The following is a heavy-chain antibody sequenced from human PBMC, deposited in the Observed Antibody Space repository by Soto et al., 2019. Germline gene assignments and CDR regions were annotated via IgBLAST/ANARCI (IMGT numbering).Heavy chain of an antibody. J-gene: IGHJ4*02. CDR2: IYYSGST. CDR1: GGSISSGGYY. Sequence: SETLSLTCTVSGGSISSGGYYWSWIRQHPGKGLEWIGYIYYSGSTYYNPSLKSRVTISVDTSKNQFSLKLSSVTAADTAVYYCARGVAGYCSGGSCYSNDYWGQGTLVTVSS. D-gene: IGHD2-15*01. V-gene: IGHV4-31*03. CDR3: ARGVAGYCSGGSCYSNDY.